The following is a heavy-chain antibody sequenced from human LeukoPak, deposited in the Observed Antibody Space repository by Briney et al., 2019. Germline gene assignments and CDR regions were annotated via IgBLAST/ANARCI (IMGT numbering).Heavy chain of an antibody. J-gene: IGHJ6*03. D-gene: IGHD1-26*01. CDR3: AREKSGTLTRAYYYIDV. Sequence: PSQTLSLTCTVSGDTIPVDSSGCSRQSPEKGLEWIGRAYSGVNAYYNPSLQSRVTISVDKSNNHFSLDLASLTAADTALYYCAREKSGTLTRAYYYIDVWGRGITVTVSS. V-gene: IGHV4-4*07. CDR2: AYSGVNA. CDR1: GDTIPVDS.